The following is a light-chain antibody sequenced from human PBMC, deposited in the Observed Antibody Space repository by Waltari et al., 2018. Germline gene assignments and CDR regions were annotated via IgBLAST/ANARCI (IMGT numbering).Light chain of an antibody. CDR3: QQHGTLPAT. V-gene: IGKV3-20*01. J-gene: IGKJ1*01. CDR1: QSVGSSS. Sequence: EIVLTQSPGTASLSPGERVTLPSRASQSVGSSSLAWYQQKPGQAPRLVIYRASRRATGIPDRFSGSGSGTDFSLTISRLEPEDFAVYYCQQHGTLPATFGQGTKVEIK. CDR2: RAS.